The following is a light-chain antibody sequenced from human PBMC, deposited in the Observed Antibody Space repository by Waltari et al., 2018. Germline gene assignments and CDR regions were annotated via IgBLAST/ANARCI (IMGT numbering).Light chain of an antibody. CDR1: QSVWRT. J-gene: IGKJ1*01. V-gene: IGKV3-20*01. CDR2: GAS. Sequence: IVLTQSPGTLSLSPGATAIVSCMASQSVWRTLAWYQQKPGQAPRLLIYGASNRATGIPDRFIGSGSGTEFSLTISGLEPEDSAVYYCQHYLRLPVAFGQGTKVEIK. CDR3: QHYLRLPVA.